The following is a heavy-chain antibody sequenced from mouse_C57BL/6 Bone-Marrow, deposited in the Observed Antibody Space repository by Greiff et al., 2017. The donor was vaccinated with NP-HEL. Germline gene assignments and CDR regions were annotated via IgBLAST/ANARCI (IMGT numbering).Heavy chain of an antibody. J-gene: IGHJ1*03. CDR1: GFTFSDYY. CDR3: ARRLYGSSYAWYFDV. Sequence: EVKLMESGGGLVQPGGSLKLSCAASGFTFSDYYMYWVRQTPEKRLEWVAYISNGGGSTYYPDTVKGRFTISRDNAKNTLYLKMSRLKSEDTAMYYCARRLYGSSYAWYFDVWGTGTTVTVSS. CDR2: ISNGGGST. V-gene: IGHV5-12*01. D-gene: IGHD1-1*01.